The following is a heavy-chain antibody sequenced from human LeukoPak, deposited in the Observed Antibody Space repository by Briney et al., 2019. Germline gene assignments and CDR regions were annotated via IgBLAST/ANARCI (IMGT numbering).Heavy chain of an antibody. V-gene: IGHV1-2*02. CDR3: ASGIKYNWNGGPGDAFDI. D-gene: IGHD1-1*01. CDR2: INPNSGGT. Sequence: ASVKVSCKASGYTFTGYYMHWVRQAPGQGLEWMGWINPNSGGTNYAQKFQGRVTMTRDTSISTAYMELSRLRSDDTAVDYCASGIKYNWNGGPGDAFDIWGQGTMVTVSS. CDR1: GYTFTGYY. J-gene: IGHJ3*02.